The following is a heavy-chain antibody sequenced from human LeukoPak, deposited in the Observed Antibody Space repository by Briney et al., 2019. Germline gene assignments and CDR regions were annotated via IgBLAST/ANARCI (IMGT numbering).Heavy chain of an antibody. D-gene: IGHD2-2*01. V-gene: IGHV1-18*01. CDR2: ISVYHGNT. CDR3: AREIIPAALTGAYGMDV. J-gene: IGHJ6*02. CDR1: GYNFKTYG. Sequence: ASVTVSCRASGYNFKTYGISWVRQAPGQGLEWMGLISVYHGNTHYAQRFQGRLTVTADRSTSTAYMELRTLRSDDTAVYYCAREIIPAALTGAYGMDVWGQGTTVTVS.